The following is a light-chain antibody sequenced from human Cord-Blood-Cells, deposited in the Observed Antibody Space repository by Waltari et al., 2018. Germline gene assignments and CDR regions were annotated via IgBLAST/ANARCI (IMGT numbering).Light chain of an antibody. J-gene: IGLJ2*01. CDR1: SSDVGSYNL. CDR2: EGS. Sequence: QSALTQPAYVSGSPGQSITISCTGTSSDVGSYNLVSWYQQHPGKAPKLMIYEGSKRPSVVSNRFSGSKSGNTASLTIAGLQAEDEADYYCCSYAGSSTYVVFGGGTKLTVL. CDR3: CSYAGSSTYVV. V-gene: IGLV2-23*01.